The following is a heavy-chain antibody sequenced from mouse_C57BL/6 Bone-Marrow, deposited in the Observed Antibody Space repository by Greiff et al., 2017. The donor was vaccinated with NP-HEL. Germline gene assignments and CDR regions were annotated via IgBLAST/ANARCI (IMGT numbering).Heavy chain of an antibody. CDR1: GYTFTSYD. CDR3: ARSFITSPFYFDY. Sequence: VKLMESGPELVKPGASVKLSCKASGYTFTSYDINWVKQRPGQGLEWIGWIYPRDGSTKYNEKFKGKATLTVDTSSSTAYMELHSLTSEDSAVYFCARSFITSPFYFDYWGQGTTLTVSS. CDR2: IYPRDGST. V-gene: IGHV1-85*01. D-gene: IGHD1-1*01. J-gene: IGHJ2*01.